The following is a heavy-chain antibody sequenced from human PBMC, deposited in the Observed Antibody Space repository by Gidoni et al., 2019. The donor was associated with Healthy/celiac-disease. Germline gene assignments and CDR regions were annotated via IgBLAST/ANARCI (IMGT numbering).Heavy chain of an antibody. J-gene: IGHJ6*02. CDR2: INHSGRT. V-gene: IGHV4-34*01. D-gene: IGHD3-10*01. CDR3: ARVGGPHYYYYYGMDV. CDR1: GCSFTCYY. Sequence: QVPLQQLGPGLFKPSGTLSLTCAFYGCSFTCYYWSWFRPPPGKGLEWIVEINHSGRTNYNPSLKSRVTISVETSKNQFSLKLSSVTAADTAVYYCARVGGPHYYYYYGMDVWGQGTTVTVSS.